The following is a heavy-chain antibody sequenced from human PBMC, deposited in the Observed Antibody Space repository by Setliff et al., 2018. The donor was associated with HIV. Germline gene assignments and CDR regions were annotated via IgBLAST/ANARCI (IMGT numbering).Heavy chain of an antibody. CDR1: GFTFSDHY. Sequence: GGSLRLSCAASGFTFSDHYMDWVRQAPGKELEWIGRIRNKANSYTTEYAASVKGRFTISRDDSKNSLHLQMNSLETEDTAVYYCARGLTIFGVVHDAFDIWGQGTMVTVSS. CDR2: IRNKANSYTT. CDR3: ARGLTIFGVVHDAFDI. J-gene: IGHJ3*02. D-gene: IGHD3-3*01. V-gene: IGHV3-72*01.